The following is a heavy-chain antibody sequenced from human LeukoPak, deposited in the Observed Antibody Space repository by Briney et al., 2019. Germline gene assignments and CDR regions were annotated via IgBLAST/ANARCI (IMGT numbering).Heavy chain of an antibody. CDR2: ISYDGSNK. J-gene: IGHJ4*02. D-gene: IGHD1-26*01. Sequence: GGSLRLSCAASGFTFSSYGMHWVRQAPGKGLEWVAVISYDGSNKYYADSVKGRFTISRDNFKNTLYLQMNSLRAEDTAVYYCAKSLEGATGGYWGQGTLVTVSS. CDR3: AKSLEGATGGY. V-gene: IGHV3-30*18. CDR1: GFTFSSYG.